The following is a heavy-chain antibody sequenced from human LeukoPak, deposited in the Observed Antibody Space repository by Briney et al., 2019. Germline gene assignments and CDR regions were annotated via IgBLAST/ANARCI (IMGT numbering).Heavy chain of an antibody. D-gene: IGHD3-22*01. CDR3: AKGMTYYYDTSGYSGFDY. CDR1: GFTFTSYA. V-gene: IGHV3-23*01. J-gene: IGHJ4*02. CDR2: ISGSGGDT. Sequence: GGSLRLSCAASGFTFTSYAMSWVRQAPGKGLEWVSAISGSGGDTYYADSVKGRFTISRDNSKNTLFLQMNSLRAEDTAVYYCAKGMTYYYDTSGYSGFDYGGRGPLATVPS.